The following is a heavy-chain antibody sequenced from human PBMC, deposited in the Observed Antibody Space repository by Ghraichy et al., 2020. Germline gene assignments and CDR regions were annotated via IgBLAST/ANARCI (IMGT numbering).Heavy chain of an antibody. CDR3: ARGNFWSGYYFDY. D-gene: IGHD3-3*01. J-gene: IGHJ4*02. CDR1: GGSISSGSYY. CDR2: IYTSGST. V-gene: IGHV4-61*02. Sequence: SQTLSLTCTVSGGSISSGSYYWSWIRQPAGKGLEWIGRIYTSGSTNYNPSLKSRVTISVDTSKNQFSLKLSSVTAADTAVYYCARGNFWSGYYFDYWGQGTLVTVSS.